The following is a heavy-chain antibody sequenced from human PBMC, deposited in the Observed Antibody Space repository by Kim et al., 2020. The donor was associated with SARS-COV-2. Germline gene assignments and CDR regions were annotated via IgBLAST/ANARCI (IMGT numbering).Heavy chain of an antibody. CDR1: RFTFSSYW. D-gene: IGHD3-16*01. CDR3: ASLSTGYVWDKVDY. V-gene: IGHV3-74*01. CDR2: VNSDGSST. Sequence: GGSLRLSCVASRFTFSSYWMHWVRQAPGKGLVWVSRVNSDGSSTSYADSVKGRFTISRDNARNTLYLQMNSLRAEDTAVYYCASLSTGYVWDKVDYWGQGTLVTVSS. J-gene: IGHJ4*02.